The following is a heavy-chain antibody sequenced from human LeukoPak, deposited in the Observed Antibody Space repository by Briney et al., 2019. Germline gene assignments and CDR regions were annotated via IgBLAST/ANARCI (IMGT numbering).Heavy chain of an antibody. D-gene: IGHD2-15*01. Sequence: RGSLRLSCAASGFTFSSYAMSWVRHAPGKGLGWVSDIIGSGGSTYYADSVKGRFTLSRDNSKNTLYLHMNSMRAEDTALYSCAKASQDDYYGMDVWGQGITVTVSS. CDR3: AKASQDDYYGMDV. J-gene: IGHJ6*02. CDR1: GFTFSSYA. V-gene: IGHV3-23*01. CDR2: IIGSGGST.